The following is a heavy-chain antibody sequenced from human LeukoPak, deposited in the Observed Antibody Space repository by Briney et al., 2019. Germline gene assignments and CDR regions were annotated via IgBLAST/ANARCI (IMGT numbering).Heavy chain of an antibody. CDR1: GGSISSSNYY. D-gene: IGHD3-10*01. Sequence: PSETLSLTCTVSGGSISSSNYYWGWIRQPPGKGLEWVSGIRASGGSTYYADSVKGRFTISRDNSKNTLYLQMNSLRAEDTAVYYCAKDPTDAETYYYGSGSHFDYWGQGTLVTVSS. V-gene: IGHV3-23*01. CDR3: AKDPTDAETYYYGSGSHFDY. CDR2: IRASGGST. J-gene: IGHJ4*02.